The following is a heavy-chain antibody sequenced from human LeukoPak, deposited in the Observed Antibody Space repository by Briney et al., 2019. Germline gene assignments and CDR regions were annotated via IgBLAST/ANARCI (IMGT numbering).Heavy chain of an antibody. Sequence: SETLSLTCTVSGDSISYYYWTWIRQPPGKGLEWIGCIDSSGSTKYNSSLKSRVTISLDTSKSQFSLKLTSVTAADTAVYHCARTSRHYYGSGSKLTPWPAGMDVWGQGTTVTVSS. D-gene: IGHD3-10*01. CDR3: ARTSRHYYGSGSKLTPWPAGMDV. CDR2: IDSSGST. V-gene: IGHV4-59*01. CDR1: GDSISYYY. J-gene: IGHJ6*02.